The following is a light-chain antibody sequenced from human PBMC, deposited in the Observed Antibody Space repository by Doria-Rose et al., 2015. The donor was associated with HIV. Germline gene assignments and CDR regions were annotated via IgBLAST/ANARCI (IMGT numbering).Light chain of an antibody. Sequence: AIRMTQSPSSLSASTGDRVTITCRASQDISNYLAWYQQKSGKAPKLLIYAASTLQSGVPSRFSGSGSGTDLTLTISYLQSEDFATYYCQQYYSYPPTFGQGTKVEVK. V-gene: IGKV1-8*01. J-gene: IGKJ1*01. CDR2: AAS. CDR1: QDISNY. CDR3: QQYYSYPPT.